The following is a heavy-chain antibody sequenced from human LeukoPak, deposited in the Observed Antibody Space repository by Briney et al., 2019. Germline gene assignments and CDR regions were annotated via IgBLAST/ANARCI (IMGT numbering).Heavy chain of an antibody. Sequence: GGFLRLSCAASGFTFSSYAMSWVRQAPGKGLEWVSAISGSGGSTYYADSVKGRFTISRDNSKNTLYLQMNSLRAEDTAVYYCVVTSAPSIAAAGIPIDYWGQGTLVTVSS. D-gene: IGHD6-13*01. CDR2: ISGSGGST. CDR3: VVTSAPSIAAAGIPIDY. J-gene: IGHJ4*02. V-gene: IGHV3-23*01. CDR1: GFTFSSYA.